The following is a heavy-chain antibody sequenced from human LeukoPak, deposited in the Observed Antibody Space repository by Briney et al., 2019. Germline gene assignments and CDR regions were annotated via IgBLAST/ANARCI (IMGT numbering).Heavy chain of an antibody. J-gene: IGHJ6*02. CDR3: AADWWFAPRSYYYYYGMDV. CDR1: GFTFTSSA. CDR2: IVVGSGNT. D-gene: IGHD2-15*01. V-gene: IGHV1-58*02. Sequence: ASVKVSCKASGFTFTSSAMQWVRQARGQRLEWIGWIVVGSGNTNYAQKFQERVTITRDMSTSTAYMELSSLRSVDTAVYYCAADWWFAPRSYYYYYGMDVWGQGTTVTVSS.